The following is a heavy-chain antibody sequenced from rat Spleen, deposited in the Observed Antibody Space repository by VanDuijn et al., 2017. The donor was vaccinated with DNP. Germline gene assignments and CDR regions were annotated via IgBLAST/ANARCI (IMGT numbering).Heavy chain of an antibody. CDR3: ARPSYNNYGGFAY. J-gene: IGHJ3*01. CDR1: GFTFSDYN. Sequence: EVQLVESGGDLVQPGRSLKLSCVASGFTFSDYNMAWVRQAPTKGLEWVATISTGGGNTYYRDSVKGRFTISRDNAKSTLYLQMDSLRSEDMATYYCARPSYNNYGGFAYWGQGTLVTVSS. CDR2: ISTGGGNT. V-gene: IGHV5-25*01. D-gene: IGHD1-10*01.